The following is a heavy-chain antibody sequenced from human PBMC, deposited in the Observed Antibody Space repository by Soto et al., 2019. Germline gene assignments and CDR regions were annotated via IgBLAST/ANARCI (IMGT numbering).Heavy chain of an antibody. CDR3: ARGIMTTFACDI. Sequence: GESLKISCAASGFTFSSYSMNWVRQAPGKGLEWVSSISSSSSYIYYADSVKGRFTISRDNAKNSLYLQMNSLRAEDTAVYYCARGIMTTFACDIWGQGTMVTVSS. CDR2: ISSSSSYI. D-gene: IGHD4-4*01. V-gene: IGHV3-21*01. J-gene: IGHJ3*02. CDR1: GFTFSSYS.